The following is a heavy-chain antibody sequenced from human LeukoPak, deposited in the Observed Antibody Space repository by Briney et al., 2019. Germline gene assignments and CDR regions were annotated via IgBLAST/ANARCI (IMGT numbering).Heavy chain of an antibody. CDR3: ERLQINRYSSSWYLSGYNWFDP. D-gene: IGHD6-13*01. J-gene: IGHJ5*02. Sequence: ETLSLTCTVSGGSISSSSYYWGWIRQPPGKGLEWIGSIYYSGSTYYNPSLKSRVTISVDTSKNQFSLKLSSVTAADTAVYYCERLQINRYSSSWYLSGYNWFDPWGQGTLVTVSS. CDR2: IYYSGST. CDR1: GGSISSSSYY. V-gene: IGHV4-39*01.